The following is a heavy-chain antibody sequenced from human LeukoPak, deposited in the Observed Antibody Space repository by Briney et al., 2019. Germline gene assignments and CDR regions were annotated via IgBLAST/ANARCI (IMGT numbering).Heavy chain of an antibody. CDR2: MNPNSGNT. D-gene: IGHD3-22*01. CDR1: GYTFTSYD. CDR3: ATTRGGDYYYDSSGYWSYGY. V-gene: IGHV1-8*01. J-gene: IGHJ4*02. Sequence: ASVKVSCKASGYTFTSYDINWVRQATGQGVEWRGWMNPNSGNTGYAQKFQGRVTMTRNTYISTAYMELRRLRSEDTAVYYCATTRGGDYYYDSSGYWSYGYWGQGTLVTVSS.